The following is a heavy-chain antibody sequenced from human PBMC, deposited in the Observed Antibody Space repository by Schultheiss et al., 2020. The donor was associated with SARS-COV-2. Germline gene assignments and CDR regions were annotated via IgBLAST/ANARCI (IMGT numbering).Heavy chain of an antibody. CDR3: ARGPGIAARPRYFQH. CDR1: GFTFSSYW. D-gene: IGHD6-6*01. J-gene: IGHJ1*01. V-gene: IGHV4-59*12. Sequence: GSLRLSCAASGFTFSSYWMSWVRQAPGKGLEWIGYIYYSGSTYYNPSLKSRVTISVDTSKNQFSLKLSSVTAADTAVYYCARGPGIAARPRYFQHWGQGTLVTVSS. CDR2: IYYSGST.